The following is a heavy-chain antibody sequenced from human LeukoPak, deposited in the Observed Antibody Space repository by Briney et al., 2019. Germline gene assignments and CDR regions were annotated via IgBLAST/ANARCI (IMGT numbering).Heavy chain of an antibody. V-gene: IGHV3-74*01. CDR3: AAGPSSNGHQLPY. J-gene: IGHJ4*02. CDR1: GFTFSGYW. D-gene: IGHD4-11*01. CDR2: MSSDSTRS. Sequence: QTGGSLRLSCEASGFTFSGYWMHWVRQAPGKGLVWVSRMSSDSTRSSHADSVKGRFTISRDNTKKMVYLQMNSLRVEDSAVYYCAAGPSSNGHQLPYWGEGTLVSVSS.